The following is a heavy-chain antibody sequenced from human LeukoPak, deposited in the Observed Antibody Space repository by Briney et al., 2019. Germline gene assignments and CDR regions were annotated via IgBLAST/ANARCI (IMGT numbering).Heavy chain of an antibody. CDR1: GFFVSNNY. CDR3: ARGGGARPTDY. J-gene: IGHJ4*02. V-gene: IGHV3-53*01. CDR2: LYSGGTT. D-gene: IGHD3-10*01. Sequence: GGSLRLSCTASGFFVSNNYMNWVRQAPGKGLEWVSVLYSGGTTYYADSVKGRFTISRDNSKNKLYLQMNSLRVEDTAVYYCARGGGARPTDYWGQGTLVTVSS.